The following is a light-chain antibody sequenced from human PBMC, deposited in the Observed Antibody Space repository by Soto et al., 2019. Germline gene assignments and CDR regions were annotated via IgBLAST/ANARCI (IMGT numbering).Light chain of an antibody. CDR2: STN. V-gene: IGLV8-61*01. Sequence: QTVVTQEPSFSVSPGRTVTLTCGLSSGSVSTSYYPSWYQLTPGQAPRTLIHSTNTRSSGVPNRFSGSILENKAALTITGAQADDESDYYCVLYMGTGISVFGGGTKLTVL. CDR1: SGSVSTSYY. J-gene: IGLJ3*02. CDR3: VLYMGTGISV.